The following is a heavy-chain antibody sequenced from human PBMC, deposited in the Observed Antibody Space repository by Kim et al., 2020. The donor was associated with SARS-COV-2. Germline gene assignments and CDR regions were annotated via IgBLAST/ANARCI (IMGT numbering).Heavy chain of an antibody. Sequence: DSVKGRFTISRDNSKNTLYLQMNSLRAEDTAVYYCAKESVHIYYYYGMDVWGQGTTVTVSS. J-gene: IGHJ6*02. V-gene: IGHV3-30*02. CDR3: AKESVHIYYYYGMDV.